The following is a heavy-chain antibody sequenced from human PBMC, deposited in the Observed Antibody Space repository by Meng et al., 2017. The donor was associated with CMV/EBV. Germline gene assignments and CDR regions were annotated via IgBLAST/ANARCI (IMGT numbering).Heavy chain of an antibody. CDR3: AREGKYCSSASCYRRYYFDY. CDR2: ISDDGSNK. D-gene: IGHD2-2*01. Sequence: SYARHGVRQAPGKGLEWVAVISDDGSNKYYADSVKGRFTISRDNSKNTLYLQMNSLRAEDTAVYYCAREGKYCSSASCYRRYYFDYWGQGTLVTVSS. CDR1: SYA. J-gene: IGHJ4*02. V-gene: IGHV3-30*04.